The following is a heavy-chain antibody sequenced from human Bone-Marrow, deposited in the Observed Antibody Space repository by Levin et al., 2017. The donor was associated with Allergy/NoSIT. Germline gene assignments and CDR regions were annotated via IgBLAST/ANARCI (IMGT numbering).Heavy chain of an antibody. CDR3: ASLYDSSGYYAKVTLGY. D-gene: IGHD3-22*01. Sequence: GGSLRLSCAASGFTFSSYSMNWVRQAPGKGLEWVSSISSSSSYIYYADSVKGRFTISRDNAKNSLYLQMNSLRAEDTAVYYCASLYDSSGYYAKVTLGYWGQGTLVTVSS. CDR2: ISSSSSYI. CDR1: GFTFSSYS. J-gene: IGHJ4*02. V-gene: IGHV3-21*01.